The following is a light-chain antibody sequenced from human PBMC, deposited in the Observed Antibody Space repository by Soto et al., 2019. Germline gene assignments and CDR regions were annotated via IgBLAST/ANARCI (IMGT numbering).Light chain of an antibody. V-gene: IGKV2-28*01. CDR1: RSLLQNDGKNY. J-gene: IGKJ1*01. CDR2: SGS. Sequence: DIVMTQSPLSLSVTPREPASISCRSDRSLLQNDGKNYLDWYLQKPGRSPQLLIYSGSVRASGVPDRFSGSGPVTDFTLIISRLEAEDVGVYYCMQAFQIPWTFGQGTKVEIK. CDR3: MQAFQIPWT.